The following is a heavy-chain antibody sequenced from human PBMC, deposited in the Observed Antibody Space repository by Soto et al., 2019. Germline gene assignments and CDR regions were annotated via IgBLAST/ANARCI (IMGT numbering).Heavy chain of an antibody. CDR3: SRVTEMATTKDYYYYGMDV. CDR1: GGTFRSYA. CDR2: IIPIFGTA. V-gene: IGHV1-69*13. D-gene: IGHD5-12*01. Sequence: ASVKVSCKASGGTFRSYAISWVRQAPGQGLEWMGGIIPIFGTANYAQKFQGRVTITADESTSTVYMELSSLRSEDTAVYFCSRVTEMATTKDYYYYGMDVWGQGTTVTVSS. J-gene: IGHJ6*02.